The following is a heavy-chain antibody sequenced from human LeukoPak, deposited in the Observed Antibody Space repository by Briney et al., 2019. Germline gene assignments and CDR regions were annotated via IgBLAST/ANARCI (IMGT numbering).Heavy chain of an antibody. V-gene: IGHV3-13*01. D-gene: IGHD6-19*01. CDR2: IGTAGDT. CDR1: GFTFSSYD. Sequence: AGGSLRLSCAASGFTFSSYDTHWVRQATGKGLEWVSAIGTAGDTYYPGSVKGRFTISRENAKNSLYLQMNSLRAGDTAVYYCARRSSGWNGEYYFDYWGQGTLVTVSS. J-gene: IGHJ4*02. CDR3: ARRSSGWNGEYYFDY.